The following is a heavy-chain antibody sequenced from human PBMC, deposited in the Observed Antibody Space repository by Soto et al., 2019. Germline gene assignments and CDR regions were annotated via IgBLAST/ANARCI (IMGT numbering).Heavy chain of an antibody. Sequence: PSETLALNCTVSGGSVNDDYWGWIRQPPGKTLEWIGYGQDSGSSIYNSLFKSRVSISVDRSNEQVSLLLYSVTTADTAVYFCARRLAGYNVYSLWGQGTMVTVSS. CDR1: GGSVNDDY. CDR2: GQDSGSS. CDR3: ARRLAGYNVYSL. D-gene: IGHD3-10*02. J-gene: IGHJ3*01. V-gene: IGHV4-59*02.